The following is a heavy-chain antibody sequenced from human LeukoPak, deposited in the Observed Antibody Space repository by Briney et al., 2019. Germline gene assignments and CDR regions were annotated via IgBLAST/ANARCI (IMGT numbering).Heavy chain of an antibody. V-gene: IGHV3-23*01. D-gene: IGHD6-19*01. CDR2: ISGPGGST. Sequence: GGSLRLSCAASGFTFSSYAMTWVRQAPGEGLEWVSSISGPGGSTYYADSVKGRFTISRDNSKNTLHLQMNILRAEDTAVYYCAKVWGSGWHSLGWFDPWGQGTLVTVSS. CDR3: AKVWGSGWHSLGWFDP. J-gene: IGHJ5*02. CDR1: GFTFSSYA.